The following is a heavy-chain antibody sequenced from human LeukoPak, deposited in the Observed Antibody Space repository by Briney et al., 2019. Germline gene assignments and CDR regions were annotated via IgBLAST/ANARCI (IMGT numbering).Heavy chain of an antibody. D-gene: IGHD3-10*01. V-gene: IGHV3-30*02. Sequence: GGSLRLSCAASEFTFSSYGMHWVRQAPGKGLEWVAFIRYDGSNKYYADSVKGRFTISRDNSKNTLYLQMNSLRAEDTAVYYCAKDFHGVTMVRGVISYFDYWGQGTLVTVSS. J-gene: IGHJ4*02. CDR3: AKDFHGVTMVRGVISYFDY. CDR2: IRYDGSNK. CDR1: EFTFSSYG.